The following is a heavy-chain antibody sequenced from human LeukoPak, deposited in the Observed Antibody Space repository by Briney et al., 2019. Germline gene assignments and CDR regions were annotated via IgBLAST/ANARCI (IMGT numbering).Heavy chain of an antibody. CDR3: AAWYYYDCSGYPVWYAFDI. D-gene: IGHD3-22*01. Sequence: GASVKVSCKASGYTFTSYGISWVRQAPGQGLEWMGWISAYNGNTNYAQKLQGRVTMTTDTSTSTAYMELRSLRSDDTAVYYCAAWYYYDCSGYPVWYAFDIWGQGTMVTVSS. V-gene: IGHV1-18*01. CDR1: GYTFTSYG. J-gene: IGHJ3*02. CDR2: ISAYNGNT.